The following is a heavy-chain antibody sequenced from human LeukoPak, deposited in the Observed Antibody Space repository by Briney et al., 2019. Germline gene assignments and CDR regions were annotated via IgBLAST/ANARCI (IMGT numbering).Heavy chain of an antibody. J-gene: IGHJ4*02. CDR1: GFSVTSNY. V-gene: IGHV3-53*01. CDR3: AKGGIRYAVYY. CDR2: LYNGGTT. Sequence: GGSLRLSCEVSGFSVTSNYMSWVRQAPGKGPEWVSVLYNGGTTYYADSVKGRFTVSRDNSKNTLYLQMNSLRAEDTAVYYCAKGGIRYAVYYWGQGTLVTVSS. D-gene: IGHD3-16*01.